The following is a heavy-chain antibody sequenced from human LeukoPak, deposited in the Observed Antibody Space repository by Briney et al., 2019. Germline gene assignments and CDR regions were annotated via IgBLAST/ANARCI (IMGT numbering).Heavy chain of an antibody. J-gene: IGHJ4*02. CDR1: GLTVTNNF. Sequence: GGSLRLSCAASGLTVTNNFVSWVRQAPGMGLEWVSIIHDGGSTFYADSVQGRFSVSRDGSKNTVYLQMNSLRAEDTAVYYCVRDKYWIDGSCSRQFDCWGQGTLVTVSS. D-gene: IGHD2/OR15-2a*01. CDR3: VRDKYWIDGSCSRQFDC. V-gene: IGHV3-66*02. CDR2: IHDGGST.